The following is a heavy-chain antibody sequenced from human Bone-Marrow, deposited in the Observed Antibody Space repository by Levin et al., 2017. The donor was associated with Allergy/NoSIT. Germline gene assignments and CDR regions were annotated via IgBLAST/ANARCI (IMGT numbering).Heavy chain of an antibody. CDR2: INWNGGTT. J-gene: IGHJ3*02. V-gene: IGHV3-20*01. D-gene: IGHD2/OR15-2a*01. CDR3: ARLRCTMNIHDGFDI. CDR1: GFTFDDYG. Sequence: PGGSLRLSCAASGFTFDDYGMSWVRQAPGKGLEWVSGINWNGGTTAYADSVTGRITISGENAKNTLYLQMNSQRAEDTAWYHCARLRCTMNIHDGFDIWGQGTMVTVSS.